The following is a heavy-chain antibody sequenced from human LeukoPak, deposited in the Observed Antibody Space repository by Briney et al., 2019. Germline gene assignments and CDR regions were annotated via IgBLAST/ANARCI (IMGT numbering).Heavy chain of an antibody. CDR1: GYTFTGYY. CDR2: INPNSGGT. Sequence: ASVKVSCRASGYTFTGYYMHWVRQAPGQGLEWMGWINPNSGGTNYAQKFQGRVTMTRDTSISTAYMELSRLRSDDTAVYYCASSEGRYDFWSGYPTPVWGQGTLVTVSS. D-gene: IGHD3-3*01. V-gene: IGHV1-2*02. CDR3: ASSEGRYDFWSGYPTPV. J-gene: IGHJ4*02.